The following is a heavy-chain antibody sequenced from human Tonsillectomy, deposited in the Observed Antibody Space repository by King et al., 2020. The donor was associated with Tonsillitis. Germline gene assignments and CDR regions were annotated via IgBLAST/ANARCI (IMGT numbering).Heavy chain of an antibody. D-gene: IGHD4-11*01. Sequence: VQLVESGGGVVQPGRSLRLSCAASGFTFSNFDMHWVRQAPGKGREWVAVMWYDGSNKYYADSVKGRFTISRDNSKNTLYLQMNSLGAEETAVYYCARRGLQDFDYWGQGTLVTVSS. V-gene: IGHV3-33*08. CDR3: ARRGLQDFDY. CDR2: MWYDGSNK. CDR1: GFTFSNFD. J-gene: IGHJ4*02.